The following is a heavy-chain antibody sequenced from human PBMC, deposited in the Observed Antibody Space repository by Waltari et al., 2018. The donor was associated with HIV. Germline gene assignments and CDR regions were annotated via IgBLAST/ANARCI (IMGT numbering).Heavy chain of an antibody. V-gene: IGHV7-4-1*02. D-gene: IGHD2-15*01. J-gene: IGHJ5*02. Sequence: QVQLVQSGSELKKPGASVKVSFKSSGYTFTTYAMSWVRQAPGQGLEWMGWVNPKAGYPTYAQGFTVRLVFAVCTSVSTGYLQISSLKAEDTAGYYCARVIGGYCRGGSCYWFDPWGQGTLVTVSS. CDR1: GYTFTTYA. CDR3: ARVIGGYCRGGSCYWFDP. CDR2: VNPKAGYP.